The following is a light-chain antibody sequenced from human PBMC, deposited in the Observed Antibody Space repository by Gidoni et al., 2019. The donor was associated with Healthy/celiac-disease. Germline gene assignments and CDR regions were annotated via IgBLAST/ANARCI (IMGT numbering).Light chain of an antibody. CDR3: QQYYNLRT. V-gene: IGKV3D-7*01. J-gene: IGKJ1*01. CDR1: PSVGSSY. Sequence: EIVMTQSPATLSLSPGERATLSCRASPSVGSSYLSWYQQKPGQAPRLLIYGASTRATGIPARFSGSGSGTDFTLTISSLQPEDFAVYYCQQYYNLRTFGQXTKVEIK. CDR2: GAS.